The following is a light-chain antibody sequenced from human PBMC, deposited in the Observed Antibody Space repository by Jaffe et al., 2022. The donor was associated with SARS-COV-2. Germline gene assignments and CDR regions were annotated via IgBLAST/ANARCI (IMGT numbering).Light chain of an antibody. CDR1: QGINTR. Sequence: DIQMTQSPSSISASIGDRVTISCRASQGINTRLAWYQLKPGRDPKLLIYAASTLEGGVPSRFTGSGSGTDFTLTITTLQPEDFATYYCHQTYSFPFTFGQGTELE. CDR2: AAS. V-gene: IGKV1-12*01. CDR3: HQTYSFPFT. J-gene: IGKJ2*01.